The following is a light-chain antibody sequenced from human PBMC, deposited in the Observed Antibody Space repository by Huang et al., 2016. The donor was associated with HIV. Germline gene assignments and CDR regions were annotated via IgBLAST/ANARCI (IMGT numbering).Light chain of an antibody. Sequence: DIVMTQSPGSLTVSLGERASINCTSSQPLLSTANNKSYLAWYQQKPRQPPKALIYWSCNRESGVPERFSGSGSGTDFTLTISSLQAEDVALYYCQQYYSASITFGQGTRVEI. V-gene: IGKV4-1*01. CDR3: QQYYSASIT. CDR1: QPLLSTANNKSY. CDR2: WSC. J-gene: IGKJ5*01.